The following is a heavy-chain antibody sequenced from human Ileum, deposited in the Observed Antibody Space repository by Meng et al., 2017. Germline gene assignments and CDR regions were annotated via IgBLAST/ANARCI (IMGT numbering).Heavy chain of an antibody. Sequence: GESLKISCAVSGFTFSDLFVDWVRQAPGKGLEWVGRIKNRAYSYTTEYGASMKGRFTISRDDSKNSVYLQMNSLKTEDTAVYYCATIRGSFGDWGQGTLVTVSS. CDR2: IKNRAYSYTT. V-gene: IGHV3-72*01. J-gene: IGHJ4*02. CDR1: GFTFSDLF. CDR3: ATIRGSFGD.